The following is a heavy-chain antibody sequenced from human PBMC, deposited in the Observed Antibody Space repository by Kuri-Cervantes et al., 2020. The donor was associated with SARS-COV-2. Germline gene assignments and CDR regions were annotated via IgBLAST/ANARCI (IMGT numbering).Heavy chain of an antibody. D-gene: IGHD5-24*01. CDR3: ARHVGKVEWLQLWSHFDY. Sequence: SETLSLTCTVSGGSISSSSYYWGWIRQPPGKGLEWIGCIYYSGSTYYNPSLKSRVTISVDTSKNQFSLKLSSVTAADTAVYYCARHVGKVEWLQLWSHFDYWGQGTLVTVSS. CDR2: IYYSGST. CDR1: GGSISSSSYY. J-gene: IGHJ4*02. V-gene: IGHV4-39*01.